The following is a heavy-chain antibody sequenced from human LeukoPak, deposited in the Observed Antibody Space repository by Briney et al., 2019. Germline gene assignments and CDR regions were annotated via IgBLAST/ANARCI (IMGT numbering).Heavy chain of an antibody. D-gene: IGHD3-22*01. Sequence: SETLSLTCTVSGGSISSYYWSWIRQPPGKGLEWIGYIYYSGSTNYNPSLKSRVTIPVDTSKNQFSLKLSSVTAADTAVYYCARSYYDSSGYYFDYWGQGTLVTVSS. J-gene: IGHJ4*02. V-gene: IGHV4-59*01. CDR2: IYYSGST. CDR3: ARSYYDSSGYYFDY. CDR1: GGSISSYY.